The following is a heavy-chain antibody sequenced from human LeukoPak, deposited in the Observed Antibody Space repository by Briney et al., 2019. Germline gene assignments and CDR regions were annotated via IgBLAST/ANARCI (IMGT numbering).Heavy chain of an antibody. D-gene: IGHD5-12*01. V-gene: IGHV4-31*03. CDR2: IYYSGST. Sequence: PSQTLSLTCTVSGGSISSGGYHWSWIRQHPGKGLEWIGYIYYSGSTYYNPSLKSRVTISVDTSKNQFSLKLSSVTAADTAVYYCARLRGGAFDIWGQGTMVTVSS. CDR1: GGSISSGGYH. CDR3: ARLRGGAFDI. J-gene: IGHJ3*02.